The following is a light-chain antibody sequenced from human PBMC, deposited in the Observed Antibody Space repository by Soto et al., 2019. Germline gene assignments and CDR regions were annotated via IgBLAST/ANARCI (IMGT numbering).Light chain of an antibody. V-gene: IGKV3-20*01. CDR3: QHFGDSPVT. Sequence: EIVLTHSPGTLSFSPGQSATLSCRPSQSVSSTYLAWCQQKPGQAPRLLIYGASTRATGIPDRFSGTGSGTDFTLTISRLEPEDFAVYYCQHFGDSPVTFGQGTRLET. CDR1: QSVSSTY. J-gene: IGKJ5*01. CDR2: GAS.